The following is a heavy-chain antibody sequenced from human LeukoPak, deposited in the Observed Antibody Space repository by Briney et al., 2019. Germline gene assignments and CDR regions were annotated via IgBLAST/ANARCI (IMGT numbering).Heavy chain of an antibody. CDR3: SASRPHYGDYYGLGV. CDR2: ISYDGSHK. D-gene: IGHD4/OR15-4a*01. J-gene: IGHJ6*02. CDR1: GFTFSSYG. Sequence: GGSLRLSCAASGFTFSSYGMHWVRQAPGKGLEWVAVISYDGSHKYSADSVKGRFTISRDNSKNTLYLQMNSLRTEDTAVYFCSASRPHYGDYYGLGVWGHGTTVTVSS. V-gene: IGHV3-30*03.